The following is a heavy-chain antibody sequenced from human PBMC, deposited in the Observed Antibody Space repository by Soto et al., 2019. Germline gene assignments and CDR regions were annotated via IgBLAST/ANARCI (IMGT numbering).Heavy chain of an antibody. D-gene: IGHD2-2*01. V-gene: IGHV2-5*02. CDR2: IYWDDDK. Sequence: SCPTLVNPTQTLTLTCTFSGFSLSTSGVGVGWIRQPPGKALEWLALIYWDDDKRYSPSLKSRLTITKDTSKNQVVLTMTNMDPVDTATYYCAHTSIVVVPAAIPPAYYYYGMDVWGQGTTVTVSS. CDR1: GFSLSTSGVG. CDR3: AHTSIVVVPAAIPPAYYYYGMDV. J-gene: IGHJ6*02.